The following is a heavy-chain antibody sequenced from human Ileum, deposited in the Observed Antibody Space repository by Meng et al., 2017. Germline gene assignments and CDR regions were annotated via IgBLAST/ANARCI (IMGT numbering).Heavy chain of an antibody. J-gene: IGHJ4*02. CDR3: ATSNDRDVYYLGY. Sequence: QVQLRGSGPRLVKPSGTLSLTCAVAGTWWSWVRQPPGKGLEWIGEIFQSGRTNYNPSLKSRVTISIDKSKSQISLQLSAVTAADTAVYSCATSNDRDVYYLGYWGQGTLVTVSS. V-gene: IGHV4-4*02. CDR1: GTW. CDR2: IFQSGRT. D-gene: IGHD3-22*01.